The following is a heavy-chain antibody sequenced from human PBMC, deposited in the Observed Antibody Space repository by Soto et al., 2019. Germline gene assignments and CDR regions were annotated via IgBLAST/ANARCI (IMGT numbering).Heavy chain of an antibody. CDR3: AFLDTSLDYDF. V-gene: IGHV5-10-1*01. CDR2: IDPSNSYT. CDR1: GYRFTSYW. J-gene: IGHJ4*02. Sequence: GESLKISCKGSGYRFTSYWIRWVRQMPGKGLEWMGRIDPSNSYTHYSPSFHGHVTISADNSISTAYLQWSNLRASDTAIYYCAFLDTSLDYDFWGQGTLVTVSS. D-gene: IGHD3-3*02.